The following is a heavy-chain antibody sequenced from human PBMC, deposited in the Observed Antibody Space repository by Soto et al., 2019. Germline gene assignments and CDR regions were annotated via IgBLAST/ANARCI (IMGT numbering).Heavy chain of an antibody. D-gene: IGHD3-10*01. V-gene: IGHV1-2*02. CDR2: INPNSGGT. Sequence: ASVKVSCKASGYTFTGYYMHWVRQAPGQGLEWMGWINPNSGGTNYAQKFQGRVTMTRDTSISTAYMELSRLRSDDTAVYYCARAFGSGSYGYYYGMDGWGQGTTVTVSS. J-gene: IGHJ6*02. CDR3: ARAFGSGSYGYYYGMDG. CDR1: GYTFTGYY.